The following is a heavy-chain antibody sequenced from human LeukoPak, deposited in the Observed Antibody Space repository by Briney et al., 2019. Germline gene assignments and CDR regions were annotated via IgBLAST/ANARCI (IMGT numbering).Heavy chain of an antibody. J-gene: IGHJ4*02. Sequence: SETLSLTCTVSGGSISSSSYYWGWIRQPPGKGLEWIGSIYYSGSTYYNPSLKSRVTISVDTSKNQFSLKLSSVTAADTAVYYCARQSTFILLWFGAYFDYWGQGTLVTVSS. CDR2: IYYSGST. V-gene: IGHV4-39*01. D-gene: IGHD3-10*01. CDR1: GGSISSSSYY. CDR3: ARQSTFILLWFGAYFDY.